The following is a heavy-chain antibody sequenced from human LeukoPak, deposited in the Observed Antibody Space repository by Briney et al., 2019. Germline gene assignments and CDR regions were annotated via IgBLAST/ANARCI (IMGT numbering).Heavy chain of an antibody. V-gene: IGHV3-7*01. CDR2: VNPDGSAK. Sequence: GGPLKPPLAPSGFPFITLRMVWSAQAPGRGREGVDNVNPDGSAKDYVDSVKGRFTISRDNAGNSLYLQMSSLRAEDTAVYYCATYTHWVAGDVWGQGTTVTVSS. CDR1: GFPFITLR. J-gene: IGHJ6*02. D-gene: IGHD3-16*01. CDR3: ATYTHWVAGDV.